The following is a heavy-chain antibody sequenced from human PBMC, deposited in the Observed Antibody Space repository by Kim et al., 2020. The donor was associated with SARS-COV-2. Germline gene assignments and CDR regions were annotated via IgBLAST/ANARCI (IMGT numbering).Heavy chain of an antibody. V-gene: IGHV3-23*01. Sequence: GGSLRLSCAASGFTFSSYSMSWVRQAPGKGLEWVAAIRGSGGGTDYADSVKGRFTISRDNTKNTLDLQMNSLRAEDTAVYYCAKGGVTLVRGFIMEYFDFWGQGTLVTVSS. J-gene: IGHJ4*02. D-gene: IGHD3-10*01. CDR2: IRGSGGGT. CDR3: AKGGVTLVRGFIMEYFDF. CDR1: GFTFSSYS.